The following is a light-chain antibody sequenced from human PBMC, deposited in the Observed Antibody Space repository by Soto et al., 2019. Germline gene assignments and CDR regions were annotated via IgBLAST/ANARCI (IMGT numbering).Light chain of an antibody. J-gene: IGLJ2*01. Sequence: QSALTQPRSVSGSPGQSVTISCTGTTSDVGTYNSVSWYQQHPGKAPKLMIYDVNKRPSGVPARFSGSMSGNTASLTISGLQADDEADYHCSSYAGNYTLDFGRGTKLTVL. CDR3: SSYAGNYTLD. V-gene: IGLV2-11*01. CDR2: DVN. CDR1: TSDVGTYNS.